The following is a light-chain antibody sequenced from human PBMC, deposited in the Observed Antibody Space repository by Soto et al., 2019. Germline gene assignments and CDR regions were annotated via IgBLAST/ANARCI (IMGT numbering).Light chain of an antibody. J-gene: IGKJ1*01. Sequence: EIVLTQSPGTLSLSPGERATLSCRASQSVSSNYLAWYQRKPGQAPRLLIYGASSRATGIPNRFSGSGSGTHFTLTITRLEPEDFAVYYRQQYGSSPPTFGQGTKVEIK. CDR2: GAS. CDR1: QSVSSNY. V-gene: IGKV3-20*01. CDR3: QQYGSSPPT.